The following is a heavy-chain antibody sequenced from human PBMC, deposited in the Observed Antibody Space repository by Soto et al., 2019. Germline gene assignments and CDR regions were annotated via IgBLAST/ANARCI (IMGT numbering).Heavy chain of an antibody. D-gene: IGHD3-16*01. Sequence: EVQLVESGGGLVQPGGSLRLSCAGSGFTFSNYWMHWVRQAPGKGLEWVSRIDHDGPTDYADSVRGRFTISRDNAENSLYLQMNRLNPEGKGLYYCVRDGHCYDWGQGTLVTVSS. J-gene: IGHJ4*02. V-gene: IGHV3-74*01. CDR1: GFTFSNYW. CDR2: IDHDGPT. CDR3: VRDGHCYD.